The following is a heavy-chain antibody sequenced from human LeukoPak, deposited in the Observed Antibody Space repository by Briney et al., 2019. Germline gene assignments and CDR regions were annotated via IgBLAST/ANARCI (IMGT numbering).Heavy chain of an antibody. Sequence: GGSLRLSCAASGFTFSSYSMNWVRQAPGKGLEWVSSISSSSSYIYYADSVKGRFTISRDNAKNSLYLQMNSLTAADTAVYYCAWGRQLNFFDLWGQGTLVTVSS. J-gene: IGHJ4*02. V-gene: IGHV3-21*04. D-gene: IGHD2-2*01. CDR1: GFTFSSYS. CDR2: ISSSSSYI. CDR3: AWGRQLNFFDL.